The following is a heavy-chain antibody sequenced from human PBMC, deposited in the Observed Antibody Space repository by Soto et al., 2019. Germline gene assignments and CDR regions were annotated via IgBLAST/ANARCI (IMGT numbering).Heavy chain of an antibody. Sequence: GSLRLSCAASGFTFSNYAMSWVRQAPGKGLEWVSSINGGGGSTYYADYVKGRFTISRDNSKNTLYLQMNSLRAEDTAVYYCAKDQRGYSSTARIDYWGQGTLVTVSS. V-gene: IGHV3-23*01. D-gene: IGHD6-13*01. CDR3: AKDQRGYSSTARIDY. CDR1: GFTFSNYA. J-gene: IGHJ4*02. CDR2: INGGGGST.